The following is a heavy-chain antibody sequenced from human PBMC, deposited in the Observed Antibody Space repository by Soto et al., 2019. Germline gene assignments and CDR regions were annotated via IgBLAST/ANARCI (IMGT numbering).Heavy chain of an antibody. CDR2: ISAYNGNT. Sequence: ASVKVSCKASGYTFTSYGISWVRQAPGQGLEWMGWISAYNGNTNYAQKLQGRVTMTTDTSTSTAYMELRSLRSDDTAVYYCARVTPRKWDYYYDSSGLDYWGQGTLVTSPQ. CDR1: GYTFTSYG. D-gene: IGHD3-22*01. V-gene: IGHV1-18*04. J-gene: IGHJ4*02. CDR3: ARVTPRKWDYYYDSSGLDY.